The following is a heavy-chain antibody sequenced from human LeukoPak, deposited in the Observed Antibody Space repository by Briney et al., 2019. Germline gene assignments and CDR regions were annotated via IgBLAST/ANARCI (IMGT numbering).Heavy chain of an antibody. Sequence: SETLSLTCAVYGGSFSGCYWSWIRQPPGKGLEWIGEINHSGSTNYNPSLKSRVTISVDTSKNQFSLKLSSVTVADTAVYYCARGNRRANYYYYYGMDVWGQGTTVTVSS. CDR3: ARGNRRANYYYYYGMDV. CDR1: GGSFSGCY. J-gene: IGHJ6*02. CDR2: INHSGST. D-gene: IGHD1-14*01. V-gene: IGHV4-34*01.